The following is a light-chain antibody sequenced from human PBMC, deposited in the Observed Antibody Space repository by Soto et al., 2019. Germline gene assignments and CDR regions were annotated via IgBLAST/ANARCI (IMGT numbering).Light chain of an antibody. CDR2: DVS. Sequence: QSVLTQPASVSGSPGQSITISCPGTSSDVGGYNYVSWYQQHPGKAPKLMIYDVSNRPSGVSNRFSGSKSGNTASLTISGFQAEDEADYYCSSYTSSSTYYVFGTGTKVTVL. V-gene: IGLV2-14*01. CDR1: SSDVGGYNY. CDR3: SSYTSSSTYYV. J-gene: IGLJ1*01.